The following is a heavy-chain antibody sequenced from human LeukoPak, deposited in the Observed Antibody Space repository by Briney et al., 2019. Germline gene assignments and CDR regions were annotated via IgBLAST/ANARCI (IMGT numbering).Heavy chain of an antibody. Sequence: ASVKVSCKASGYTFTSYGISWVRQAPGQGLEWMGWIGAYHGNTNYAQKLQGRVTMTTDTSTSTAYMELRSLRSDDTAVYYCARVGRGYYGSGSLDYWGQGTLVTVSS. J-gene: IGHJ4*02. CDR1: GYTFTSYG. D-gene: IGHD3-10*01. CDR2: IGAYHGNT. CDR3: ARVGRGYYGSGSLDY. V-gene: IGHV1-18*01.